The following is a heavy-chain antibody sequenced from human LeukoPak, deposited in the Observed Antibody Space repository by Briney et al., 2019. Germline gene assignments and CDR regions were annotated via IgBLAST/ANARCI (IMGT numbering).Heavy chain of an antibody. CDR3: ARLSAPGIVVPAALTD. CDR2: INHSGST. J-gene: IGHJ4*02. CDR1: GGSFSGYY. Sequence: SETLSLTCAVDGGSFSGYYWTWIRQPPGKGLEWIGEINHSGSTKYNPSLKSRVTISVDTSKNQFSLKLSSVTAADTAVYYCARLSAPGIVVPAALTDWGQGTLVTVSS. V-gene: IGHV4-34*01. D-gene: IGHD2-2*01.